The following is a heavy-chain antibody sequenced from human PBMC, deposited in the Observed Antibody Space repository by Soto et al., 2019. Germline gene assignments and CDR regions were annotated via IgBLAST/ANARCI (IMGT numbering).Heavy chain of an antibody. CDR3: ARENAYCGGDCFPWYFDL. Sequence: QLQLQESGSGLVKPSQTLSLTCAVSGGSISSGGYSWSWIRQPPGKGLEWIGYIYHSGSTYYNPSLKRRVTISVDRAKNQFSLKLSSVTAADTAVYYCARENAYCGGDCFPWYFDLWGRGTLVTVSS. CDR2: IYHSGST. V-gene: IGHV4-30-2*01. J-gene: IGHJ2*01. CDR1: GGSISSGGYS. D-gene: IGHD2-21*02.